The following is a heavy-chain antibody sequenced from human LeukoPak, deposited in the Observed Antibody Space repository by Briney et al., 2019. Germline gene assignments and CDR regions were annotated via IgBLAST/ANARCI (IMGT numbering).Heavy chain of an antibody. CDR2: IGTAGDT. J-gene: IGHJ1*01. CDR3: AKGIAARLEYFQH. CDR1: GFTFSSYD. V-gene: IGHV3-13*01. D-gene: IGHD6-6*01. Sequence: GGSLRLSCAAGGFTFSSYDIHWVRQATGKGLEWVSAIGTAGDTYYPDSVKGRFTISRDNSKNTLYLQMNSLRAEDTAVYYCAKGIAARLEYFQHWGQGTLVTVSS.